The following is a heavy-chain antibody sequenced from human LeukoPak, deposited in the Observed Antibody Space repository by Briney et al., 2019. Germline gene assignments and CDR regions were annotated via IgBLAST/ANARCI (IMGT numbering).Heavy chain of an antibody. J-gene: IGHJ4*02. CDR1: GFTFSSYS. Sequence: PGGSLRLSCAASGFTFSSYSMMWVRQAPGKGLEWVSYISSSSTTIHYADSVKGRFTISRDNAKNTLYLQMNSLRAEDTAVYYCAKYYYDSSGYYTTFDYWGQGTLVTVSS. D-gene: IGHD3-22*01. CDR2: ISSSSTTI. V-gene: IGHV3-48*01. CDR3: AKYYYDSSGYYTTFDY.